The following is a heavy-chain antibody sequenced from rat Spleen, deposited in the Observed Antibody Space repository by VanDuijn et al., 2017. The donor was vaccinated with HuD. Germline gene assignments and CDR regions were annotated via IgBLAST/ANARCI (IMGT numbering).Heavy chain of an antibody. CDR3: TTVVGDSYWYFDF. CDR1: GFTFSDYY. Sequence: EVQLVVSDGGLVQPGRSLKLSCAASGFTFSDYYMAWVRQAPTKGLEWVATISYDGSSTYYRDSVKGRFTISRDNAKSTLYLQMDSLRSEDTATYYCTTVVGDSYWYFDFWGPGTMVTVSS. D-gene: IGHD4-2*01. V-gene: IGHV5-20*01. CDR2: ISYDGSST. J-gene: IGHJ1*01.